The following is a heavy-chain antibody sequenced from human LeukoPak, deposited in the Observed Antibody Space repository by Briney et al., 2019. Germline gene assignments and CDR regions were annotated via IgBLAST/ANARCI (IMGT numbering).Heavy chain of an antibody. Sequence: GASVKVSCKASGYTFSSYGISWVRQAPGQGLEWMGWISAHNGNTNYAQKLQGRVTMTTDTSTSTDYMELRSLRSDDTAVYYCARPTTGFVALDIWGQGTVVTVSS. CDR2: ISAHNGNT. V-gene: IGHV1-18*01. J-gene: IGHJ3*02. CDR3: ARPTTGFVALDI. D-gene: IGHD4-17*01. CDR1: GYTFSSYG.